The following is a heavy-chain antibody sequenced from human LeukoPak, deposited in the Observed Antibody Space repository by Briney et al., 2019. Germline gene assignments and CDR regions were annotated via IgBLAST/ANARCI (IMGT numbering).Heavy chain of an antibody. CDR1: GFTFSSYS. Sequence: GGSLRLSCAASGFTFSSYSMNWVRQAPGKGLEWVSSISSSSSYIYYADSVKGRFTISRDNSKNTLYLQMNSLRAEDTAVYYCGKESSSAFDSGGQEPLSTVS. J-gene: IGHJ4*02. CDR2: ISSSSSYI. CDR3: GKESSSAFDS. D-gene: IGHD6-6*01. V-gene: IGHV3-21*04.